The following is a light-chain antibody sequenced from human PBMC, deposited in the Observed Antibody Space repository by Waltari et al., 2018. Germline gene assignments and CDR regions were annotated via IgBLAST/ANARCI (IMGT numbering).Light chain of an antibody. CDR1: SSNIGNNY. J-gene: IGLJ2*01. CDR2: DNN. CDR3: GTWDSSLSEEV. Sequence: QSVLTQPPSVSAAPGQKVTISCSGSSSNIGNNYVAWYQQLPRTAPKLLIYDNNKRPSGIPDRCSGSKSGTSATLGITGLQAGDEADYYCGTWDSSLSEEVFGGGTKLTVL. V-gene: IGLV1-51*01.